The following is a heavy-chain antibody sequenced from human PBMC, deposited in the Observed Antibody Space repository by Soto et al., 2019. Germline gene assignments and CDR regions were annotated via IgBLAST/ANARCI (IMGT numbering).Heavy chain of an antibody. Sequence: QVQLVQSGAEVKKPGSSVKVSCKASGGTFRSYAISGVRHAPGQGLEWMGGIIPIFGTADYAQKVQGRVTITADESTSTAYMELSSMRSEDTAVYYCASHSGSSPEGRYYYGLDVWGQGTTVTVSS. CDR1: GGTFRSYA. J-gene: IGHJ6*02. CDR3: ASHSGSSPEGRYYYGLDV. CDR2: IIPIFGTA. V-gene: IGHV1-69*12. D-gene: IGHD1-26*01.